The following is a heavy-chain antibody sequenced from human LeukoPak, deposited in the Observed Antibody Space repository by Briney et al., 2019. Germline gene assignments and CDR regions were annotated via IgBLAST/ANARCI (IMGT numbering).Heavy chain of an antibody. V-gene: IGHV4-30-4*08. CDR3: AGSRVRGVIITERTNEFDY. J-gene: IGHJ4*02. Sequence: PSQTLSLTCTVSGGSISSGGYYWSWIRQHPGKGLEWIGYIYYSGSTNYNPSLKSRVTISVDTSKNQFSLKLSSVTAADTAVYYCAGSRVRGVIITERTNEFDYWGQGTLVTVSS. D-gene: IGHD3-10*01. CDR2: IYYSGST. CDR1: GGSISSGGYY.